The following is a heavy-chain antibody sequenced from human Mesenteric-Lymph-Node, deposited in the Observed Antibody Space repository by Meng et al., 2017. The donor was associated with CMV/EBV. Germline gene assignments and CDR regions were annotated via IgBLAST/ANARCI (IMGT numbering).Heavy chain of an antibody. D-gene: IGHD2-2*01. Sequence: GESLKISCAASGFTFSSYSMNWVRQAPGKGLEWVSSISSSSSHIYYADSVKGRFTISRDNAKNSLYLQMNSLRAEDTAVYYCARDLRDYANDYWGQGTLVTVSS. CDR1: GFTFSSYS. CDR2: ISSSSSHI. CDR3: ARDLRDYANDY. V-gene: IGHV3-21*01. J-gene: IGHJ4*02.